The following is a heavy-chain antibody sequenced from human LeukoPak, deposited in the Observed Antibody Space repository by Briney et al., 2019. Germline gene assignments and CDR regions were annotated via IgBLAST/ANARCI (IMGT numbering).Heavy chain of an antibody. D-gene: IGHD1-1*01. CDR2: INPNSGGT. Sequence: GASVKVSCKASGYTFTGYYMHWVQQAPGQGLEWMGWINPNSGGTNYAQKFQGWVTMTRDTSISTAYMELSRLRSDDTAVYYCARSQALDDFDYWGQGTLVTVSS. CDR3: ARSQALDDFDY. V-gene: IGHV1-2*04. J-gene: IGHJ4*02. CDR1: GYTFTGYY.